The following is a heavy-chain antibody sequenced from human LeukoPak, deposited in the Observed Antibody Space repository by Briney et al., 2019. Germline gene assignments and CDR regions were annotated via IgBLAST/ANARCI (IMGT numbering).Heavy chain of an antibody. CDR2: ISGSGGST. Sequence: GGSLRLSCAASGFTFSSYAMSWVRQAPGKGLEWVSAISGSGGSTYYADSVKGRFTISRDNSKNTLYLQMNSLRAEDTAVYYCAKGRHDFWSGYLNYYYYGMDVWGQGTTVTVSS. D-gene: IGHD3-3*01. J-gene: IGHJ6*02. V-gene: IGHV3-23*01. CDR3: AKGRHDFWSGYLNYYYYGMDV. CDR1: GFTFSSYA.